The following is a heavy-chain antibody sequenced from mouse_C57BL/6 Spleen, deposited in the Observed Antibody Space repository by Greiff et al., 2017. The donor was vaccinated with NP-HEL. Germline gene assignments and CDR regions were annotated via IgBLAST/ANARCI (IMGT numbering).Heavy chain of an antibody. D-gene: IGHD1-1*01. CDR3: ARDYGSSYPWYFDV. CDR2: IYPGSGNT. CDR1: GYTFTDYY. J-gene: IGHJ1*03. V-gene: IGHV1-76*01. Sequence: VQLQQSGAELVRPGASVKLSCKASGYTFTDYYINWVKQRPGQGLEWIARIYPGSGNTYYNEKFKGKATLTVEKSSSTAYMQLSSLTSDDSAVYFCARDYGSSYPWYFDVWGTGTTVTVSS.